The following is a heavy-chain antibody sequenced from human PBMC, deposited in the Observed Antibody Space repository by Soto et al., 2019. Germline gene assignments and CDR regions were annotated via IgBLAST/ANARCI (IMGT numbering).Heavy chain of an antibody. CDR3: ARGRVTIFGEYYFYYGMDV. J-gene: IGHJ6*02. CDR1: GGSFSGYY. Sequence: SETLSLTCAVYGGSFSGYYWSWIRQPPGKGLEWIGEINHSGSTNYNPSLKSRVTISVDTSKNQFSLKLSSVTAADTAVYYCARGRVTIFGEYYFYYGMDVWGQGTTVTVSS. D-gene: IGHD3-3*01. V-gene: IGHV4-34*01. CDR2: INHSGST.